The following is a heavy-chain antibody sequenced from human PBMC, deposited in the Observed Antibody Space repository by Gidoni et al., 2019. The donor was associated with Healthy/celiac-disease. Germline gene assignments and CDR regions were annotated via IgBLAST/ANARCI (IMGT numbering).Heavy chain of an antibody. CDR1: GYTFTSYD. Sequence: QVQLVQSGAEVKKPGASVKVYCKASGYTFTSYDLKWVRQATGQGLEWMGWMNPNSGNTGYAQKFQGRVTMTRNTSISTAYMELSSLRSEDTAVYYCARVGHCSSTSWAYYYYYYYMDVWGKGTTVTVSS. V-gene: IGHV1-8*01. CDR3: ARVGHCSSTSWAYYYYYYYMDV. J-gene: IGHJ6*03. D-gene: IGHD2-2*01. CDR2: MNPNSGNT.